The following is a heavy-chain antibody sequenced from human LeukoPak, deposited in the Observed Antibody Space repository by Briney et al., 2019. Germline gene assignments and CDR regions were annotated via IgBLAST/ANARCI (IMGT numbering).Heavy chain of an antibody. Sequence: ASVKVSCKASGYTFTSYGISWVRQAPGQGLEWMGWISAYNGNTNYAQKLQGRVTMTTDTSTSTAYMELRSLRSDDTAVYYCARNIVVVPAAIFDYYYYYMDVWGKGTTVTASS. CDR3: ARNIVVVPAAIFDYYYYYMDV. CDR1: GYTFTSYG. CDR2: ISAYNGNT. D-gene: IGHD2-2*02. J-gene: IGHJ6*03. V-gene: IGHV1-18*01.